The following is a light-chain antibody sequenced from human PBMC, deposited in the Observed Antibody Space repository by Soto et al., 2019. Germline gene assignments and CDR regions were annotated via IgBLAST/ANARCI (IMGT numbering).Light chain of an antibody. Sequence: QSVLTQPHSVSGAPGQRVTISCTGSSSNIGAGYDVHWYQQLPGTAPKLLIYGNSNRPSGVPDRFSGSKSGTSASLAITGLQAEDEADYYCQSYDSSLSGSGVVFGGGTKLTVL. CDR2: GNS. V-gene: IGLV1-40*01. CDR3: QSYDSSLSGSGVV. J-gene: IGLJ2*01. CDR1: SSNIGAGYD.